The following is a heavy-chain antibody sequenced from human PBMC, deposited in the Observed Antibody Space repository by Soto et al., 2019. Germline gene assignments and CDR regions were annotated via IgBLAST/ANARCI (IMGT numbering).Heavy chain of an antibody. CDR3: AADRRRWSGDDPYYYYYGMDV. V-gene: IGHV1-58*01. CDR2: IVVGSGNT. CDR1: GFTFTSSA. D-gene: IGHD5-12*01. J-gene: IGHJ6*02. Sequence: SVKVSCKASGFTFTSSAVQWVRQARGQRLEWIGWIVVGSGNTNYAQKFQERVTITRDMSTSTAYMELSSLRSEDTAVYYCAADRRRWSGDDPYYYYYGMDVWGQGTTVTVSS.